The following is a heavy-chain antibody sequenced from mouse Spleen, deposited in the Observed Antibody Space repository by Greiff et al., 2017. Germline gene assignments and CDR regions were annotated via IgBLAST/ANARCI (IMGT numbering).Heavy chain of an antibody. J-gene: IGHJ3*01. CDR3: ATGGREAWFAY. CDR2: ISSGSSTI. D-gene: IGHD3-3*01. CDR1: GFTFSDYG. Sequence: EVQVVESGGGLVKPGGSLKLSCAASGFTFSDYGMHWVRQAPEKGLEWVAYISSGSSTIYYADTVKGRFTISRDNAKNTLFLQMTSLRSEDTAMYYCATGGREAWFAYWGQGTLVTVSA. V-gene: IGHV5-17*01.